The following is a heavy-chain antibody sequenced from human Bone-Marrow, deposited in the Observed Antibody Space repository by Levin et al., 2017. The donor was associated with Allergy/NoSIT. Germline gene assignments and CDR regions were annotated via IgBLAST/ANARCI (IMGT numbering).Heavy chain of an antibody. D-gene: IGHD6-13*01. Sequence: PGGSLRLSCAASGFTFSSYAMHWVRQAPGKGLEWVAVISYDGSNKYYADSVKGRFTISRDNSKNTLYLQMNSLRAEDTAVYYCARAGSSSWYNHYYYGMDVWGQGTPVTVSS. CDR3: ARAGSSSWYNHYYYGMDV. J-gene: IGHJ6*02. CDR1: GFTFSSYA. V-gene: IGHV3-30*04. CDR2: ISYDGSNK.